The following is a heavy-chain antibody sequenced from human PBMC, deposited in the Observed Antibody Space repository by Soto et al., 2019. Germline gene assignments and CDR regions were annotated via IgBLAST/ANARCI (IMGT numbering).Heavy chain of an antibody. CDR3: ARHGPTWVAQVLYFDY. D-gene: IGHD7-27*01. Sequence: QLQLQESGPRLVKPSETLSLTCTVSGGSITSSHYYWGWIRQPPGKGLEWIGTIYYSGTTSYHPSIKSRVTISADTSKNQFSLRLSSVTAADTAVYYCARHGPTWVAQVLYFDYWGQGALVTVSS. J-gene: IGHJ4*02. CDR1: GGSITSSHYY. CDR2: IYYSGTT. V-gene: IGHV4-39*01.